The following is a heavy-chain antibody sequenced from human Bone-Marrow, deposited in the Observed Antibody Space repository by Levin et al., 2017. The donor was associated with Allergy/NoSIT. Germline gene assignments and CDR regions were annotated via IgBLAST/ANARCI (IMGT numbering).Heavy chain of an antibody. D-gene: IGHD1-26*01. J-gene: IGHJ5*02. Sequence: AGESLKISCKASGYSFTNYYMHWVRQAPGQGLEWVGIIKPSGGSTNYAQKFQGRLTMTSDTSTSTVYMELSSLTSEDTAVYYCARDLIGIVGALLDLWGQGTLVTVSS. CDR2: IKPSGGST. CDR1: GYSFTNYY. CDR3: ARDLIGIVGALLDL. V-gene: IGHV1-46*01.